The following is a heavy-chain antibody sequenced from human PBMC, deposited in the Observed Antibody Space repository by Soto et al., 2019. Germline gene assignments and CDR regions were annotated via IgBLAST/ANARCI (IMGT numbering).Heavy chain of an antibody. CDR1: GFTFSSYG. J-gene: IGHJ4*02. Sequence: QVQLVESGGGVVQPGRSLRLSCAASGFTFSSYGMHWVRQAPGKGLEWVAVIWYDGSNKYYADSVKGRFTICRDNSKNTLYLQMNSLRAEDTAVYYCARDGGQQLVLDYWGQGTLVTVSS. CDR2: IWYDGSNK. V-gene: IGHV3-33*01. CDR3: ARDGGQQLVLDY. D-gene: IGHD6-13*01.